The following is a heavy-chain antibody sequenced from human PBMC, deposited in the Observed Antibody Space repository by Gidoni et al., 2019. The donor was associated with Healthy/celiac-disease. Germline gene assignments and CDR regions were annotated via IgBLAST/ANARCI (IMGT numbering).Heavy chain of an antibody. CDR3: ARRAYDFWSGTRPNWFDP. J-gene: IGHJ5*02. CDR1: GFTFSSYW. D-gene: IGHD3-3*01. V-gene: IGHV3-7*01. Sequence: EVQLVESGGGLVQPGGSLRLSCAASGFTFSSYWMSWVRQAPGKGLEWVANIKQDGSEKYYVDSVKGRFTISRDNAKNSLYLQMNSLRAEDTAVYYCARRAYDFWSGTRPNWFDPWGQGTLVTVSS. CDR2: IKQDGSEK.